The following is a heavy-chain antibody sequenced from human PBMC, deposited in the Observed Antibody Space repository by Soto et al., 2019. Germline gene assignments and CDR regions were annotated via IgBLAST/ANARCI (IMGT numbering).Heavy chain of an antibody. Sequence: SETLSLTCAVYGGSFSGYYWSWIRQPPGKGLEWIGEINHSGSTNYNPSLKSRVTISVDTSKNQFSLKLSSVTAADTAVYYCARSGYYGSGSGTLWGQGTLVTVSS. CDR2: INHSGST. CDR3: ARSGYYGSGSGTL. V-gene: IGHV4-34*01. J-gene: IGHJ4*02. D-gene: IGHD3-10*01. CDR1: GGSFSGYY.